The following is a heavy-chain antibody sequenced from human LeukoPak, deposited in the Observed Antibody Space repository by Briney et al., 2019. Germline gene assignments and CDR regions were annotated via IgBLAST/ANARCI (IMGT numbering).Heavy chain of an antibody. CDR2: ISYDGSNK. V-gene: IGHV3-30*03. D-gene: IGHD6-13*01. CDR1: GFTFSSYG. J-gene: IGHJ6*02. CDR3: ARGKAAAARPYYYYYGMDV. Sequence: GGSLRLSCAASGFTFSSYGMHWVRQAPGKGLEWVAVISYDGSNKYYADSVKGRFTISRDNSKNTLYLQMNSLRAEDTAVYYCARGKAAAARPYYYYYGMDVWGQGTTVTVSS.